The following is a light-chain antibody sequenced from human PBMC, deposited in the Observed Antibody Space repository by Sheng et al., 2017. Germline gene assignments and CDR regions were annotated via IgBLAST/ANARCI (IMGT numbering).Light chain of an antibody. CDR1: QSVGNK. J-gene: IGKJ1*01. Sequence: EKVMTQSPATLSVSPGERATLSCRASQSVGNKLAWYQQKPGQPPRLLMYGASARATGIPARFIASGSGTEFTLTISSLQSEDFAVYYCQQYDAWPRTFGQGTKVEIE. CDR3: QQYDAWPRT. V-gene: IGKV3-15*01. CDR2: GAS.